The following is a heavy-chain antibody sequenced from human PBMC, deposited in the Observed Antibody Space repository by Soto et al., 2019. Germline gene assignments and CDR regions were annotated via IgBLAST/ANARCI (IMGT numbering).Heavy chain of an antibody. Sequence: ASVKVSCKASGYTFTNYGISWVRQAPGQGLEWMGWINPKSGGANIAQKFQGWVTLTRDTSISTTYMEVNRLTSNDTAVYYCVRDYYDGSASYGFEFWGQGTPVTVSS. CDR1: GYTFTNYG. CDR2: INPKSGGA. D-gene: IGHD3-22*01. CDR3: VRDYYDGSASYGFEF. J-gene: IGHJ4*03. V-gene: IGHV1-2*04.